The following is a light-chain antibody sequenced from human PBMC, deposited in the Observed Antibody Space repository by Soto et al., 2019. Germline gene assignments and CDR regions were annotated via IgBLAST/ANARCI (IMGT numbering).Light chain of an antibody. CDR3: QQSYTVPFT. CDR2: SAS. J-gene: IGKJ3*01. CDR1: QSIGTS. Sequence: DFQMTQSPSSLSASVGDRVSITCRASQSIGTSLNWYQQKPGKAPKLLIYSASTLQGGGPSRFSGSGSGTDFTLTISSLQPEDIATYYCQQSYTVPFTFGPGTKVDVK. V-gene: IGKV1-39*01.